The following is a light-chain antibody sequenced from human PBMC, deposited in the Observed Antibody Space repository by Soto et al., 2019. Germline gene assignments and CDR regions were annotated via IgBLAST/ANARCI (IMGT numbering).Light chain of an antibody. J-gene: IGKJ4*01. V-gene: IGKV3-20*01. CDR2: DAS. Sequence: EFVLTQSPGTLSLSPGERATLSCRASQTVRNNYLAWYQQKPGQAPRLLIYDASSRATGIPDRFSGGGSGTDFTLPISSLETEDFAVYYCQQFSSYPLTFGGGTKVEIK. CDR1: QTVRNNY. CDR3: QQFSSYPLT.